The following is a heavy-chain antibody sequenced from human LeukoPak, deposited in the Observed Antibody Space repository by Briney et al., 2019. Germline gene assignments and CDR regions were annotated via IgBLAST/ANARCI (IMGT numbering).Heavy chain of an antibody. CDR3: ARDYYDSSGSV. J-gene: IGHJ3*01. D-gene: IGHD3-22*01. Sequence: SETLSLTCTVSGGSISSGGYYWSWIRQHPGRGLEWIGYIHYSGSTYYNPSLKSRVTISVDTSKNQFSLKLSSVTAADTAVYYCARDYYDSSGSVWGQGTMVTVSS. CDR2: IHYSGST. V-gene: IGHV4-31*03. CDR1: GGSISSGGYY.